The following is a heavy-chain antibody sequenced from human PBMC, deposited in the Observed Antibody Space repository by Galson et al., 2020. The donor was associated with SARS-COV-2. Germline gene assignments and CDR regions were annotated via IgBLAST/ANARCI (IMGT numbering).Heavy chain of an antibody. CDR3: ATDIIRGSRMGV. CDR2: INQSGST. CDR1: GGSVSGYY. J-gene: IGHJ6*02. Sequence: SQASETLSLTCAVYGGSVSGYYWNWIRQPPGKGLEWIGEINQSGSTTYSSSLKNRVTISIDTSKTQVSLNLSSVTAADTAIYYCATDIIRGSRMGVWGQGTTVIVSS. D-gene: IGHD3-10*01. V-gene: IGHV4-34*01.